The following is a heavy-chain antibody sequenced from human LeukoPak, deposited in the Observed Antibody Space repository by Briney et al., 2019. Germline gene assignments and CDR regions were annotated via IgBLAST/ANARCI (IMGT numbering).Heavy chain of an antibody. Sequence: TASETLSLTCTVSGGSISSYYWSWIRLPPGKDLEWIGYIYYTGATYYSPSLKSRVTISLDTSKNQFSLKLSSVTAADAAVYYCARAGYSYGTGYYFDYWGQGALVTVSS. V-gene: IGHV4-59*01. D-gene: IGHD5-18*01. J-gene: IGHJ4*02. CDR3: ARAGYSYGTGYYFDY. CDR2: IYYTGAT. CDR1: GGSISSYY.